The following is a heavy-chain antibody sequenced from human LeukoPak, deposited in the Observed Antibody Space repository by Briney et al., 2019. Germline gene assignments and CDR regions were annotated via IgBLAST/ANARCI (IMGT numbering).Heavy chain of an antibody. D-gene: IGHD5/OR15-5a*01. V-gene: IGHV3-23*01. J-gene: IGHJ4*02. Sequence: PGGSLRLSCAASGFTFSNYAMSWVRQAPGKGLEWVSAISGSGDTTYYADSVKGRFTPSRDNSKNTLYLQMHSLRAEDTAVYYCAKSVVPGGAYYFDYWGQGTLVTVSS. CDR2: ISGSGDTT. CDR1: GFTFSNYA. CDR3: AKSVVPGGAYYFDY.